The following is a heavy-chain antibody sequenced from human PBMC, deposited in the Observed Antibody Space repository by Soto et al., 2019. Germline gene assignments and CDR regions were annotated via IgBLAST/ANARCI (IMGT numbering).Heavy chain of an antibody. J-gene: IGHJ6*02. D-gene: IGHD1-20*01. CDR3: AKNRRGITGTTGHGMDV. CDR1: GFPFDDYA. CDR2: IIGNSGGST. Sequence: WGSLRLSCASSGFPFDDYAMHWVRQAPGKGLEWVSGIIGNSGGSTYYADSVKGRFTISRDNSKNTLYLQMNSLRAEDTAVYYCAKNRRGITGTTGHGMDVWGQGTTVTVSS. V-gene: IGHV3-23*01.